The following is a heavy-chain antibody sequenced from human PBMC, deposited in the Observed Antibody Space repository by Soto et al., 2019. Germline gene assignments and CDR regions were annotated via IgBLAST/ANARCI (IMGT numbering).Heavy chain of an antibody. CDR2: ISYDGATQ. V-gene: IGHV3-30*03. CDR3: ATKARVTNYLYYGMDV. CDR1: GLTFNTSG. D-gene: IGHD2-21*02. Sequence: PVGSLRLPWELSGLTFNTSGMHWVRQAPGKGREWLAVISYDGATQYYGDTVKGRFTISRDNSKNTLFLNMGRMRAEDTAMYYCATKARVTNYLYYGMDVWGLGTTVTVSS. J-gene: IGHJ6*02.